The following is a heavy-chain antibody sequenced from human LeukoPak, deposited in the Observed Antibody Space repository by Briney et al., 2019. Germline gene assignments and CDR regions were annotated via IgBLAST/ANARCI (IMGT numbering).Heavy chain of an antibody. CDR2: ICSGGRT. CDR1: GFTVSRSY. CDR3: AGSRGSGGFDY. J-gene: IGHJ4*02. D-gene: IGHD2-2*01. Sequence: GGPLRLSCAASGFTVSRSYMTWVPQSPGTGLGWVSIICSGGRTYYVASVEGVLTISRDSSKDMLYLQMNTVSTEDTSVYYCAGSRGSGGFDYWGQGTLVTVSS. V-gene: IGHV3-66*02.